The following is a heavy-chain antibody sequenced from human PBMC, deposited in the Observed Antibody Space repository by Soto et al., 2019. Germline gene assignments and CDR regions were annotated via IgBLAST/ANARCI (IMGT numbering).Heavy chain of an antibody. CDR3: ARDGQGMDV. CDR1: CGSVSPGIYH. CDR2: IFFTGSA. Sequence: SDALLLLCTVSCGSVSPGIYHWSWIRPPPGKGLEGIGKIFFTGSAHSNPSLRNRVTMSVDTSKDQFSLTLTSVTAAGTAVYYCARDGQGMDVWGQGTTVTVS. J-gene: IGHJ6*02. V-gene: IGHV4-61*01.